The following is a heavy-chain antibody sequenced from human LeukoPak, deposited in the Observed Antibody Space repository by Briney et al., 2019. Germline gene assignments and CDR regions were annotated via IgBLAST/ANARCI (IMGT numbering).Heavy chain of an antibody. CDR3: ARDNIELRYPTYYMDV. J-gene: IGHJ6*03. Sequence: GGSLRLSCAASGFTFSSYAMNWVRQAPGKGLEWVSSISSSSIYIHYADSVKGRFTISRDNAKNSLFLQMNSLRAEDTAVYYCARDNIELRYPTYYMDVWGKGTTVTVSS. CDR2: ISSSSIYI. D-gene: IGHD3-9*01. V-gene: IGHV3-21*01. CDR1: GFTFSSYA.